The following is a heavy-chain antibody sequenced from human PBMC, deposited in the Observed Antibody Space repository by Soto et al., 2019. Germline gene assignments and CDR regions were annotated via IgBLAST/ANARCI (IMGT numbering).Heavy chain of an antibody. CDR1: GGSISNNNW. CDR3: AHTIGSGSYVPY. V-gene: IGHV4-4*02. D-gene: IGHD3-10*01. CDR2: IYHSGST. Sequence: QVQLQESGPGLVKPSGTLSLTCAVSGGSISNNNWWSWVRQPPGKGLEWIGEIYHSGSTNYNPSLKSRVSMSVDKSKNQFSLHLSSVTAADTAVYYCAHTIGSGSYVPYWGQGTLVTVFS. J-gene: IGHJ4*02.